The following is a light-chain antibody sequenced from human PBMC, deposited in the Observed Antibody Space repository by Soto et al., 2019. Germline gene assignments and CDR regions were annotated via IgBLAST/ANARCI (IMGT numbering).Light chain of an antibody. V-gene: IGKV3-15*01. CDR1: QSVSRN. Sequence: EIVMTQSPATLSVSPGERATLSCRASQSVSRNLAWYQQSPGQAPRLLISGASTMATGIAARFSGSGSGREFTLTISRLQSEDSALYYCQQYSNWPTFGQGTRLEIK. J-gene: IGKJ5*01. CDR3: QQYSNWPT. CDR2: GAS.